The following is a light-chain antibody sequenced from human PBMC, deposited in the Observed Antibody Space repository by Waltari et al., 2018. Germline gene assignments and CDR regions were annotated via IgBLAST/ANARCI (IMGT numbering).Light chain of an antibody. Sequence: QSALTQPPSASGSPGQSVTIPCTGTSSALGGYNHVSWYQQHPGKVPKLVIFEVSKRPSGVPDRFSGSRSGNTASLTVSGLQAEDEADYYCSSYAGSNTYVLFGGGTKLTVL. J-gene: IGLJ2*01. CDR1: SSALGGYNH. CDR3: SSYAGSNTYVL. CDR2: EVS. V-gene: IGLV2-8*01.